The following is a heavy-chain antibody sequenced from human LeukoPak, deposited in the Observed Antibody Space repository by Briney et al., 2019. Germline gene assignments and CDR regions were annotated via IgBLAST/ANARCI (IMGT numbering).Heavy chain of an antibody. Sequence: SETLSLTCSVSGGSISTYYWSWIRQPPGKGLEWIGYIYYSGSTSYNPSLKSRVTISVDTSKNQFSLELSSVTAADTAVYYCARLGGDYAVDFWGQGTLVTVSS. V-gene: IGHV4-59*08. CDR2: IYYSGST. CDR3: ARLGGDYAVDF. D-gene: IGHD2-21*02. J-gene: IGHJ4*02. CDR1: GGSISTYY.